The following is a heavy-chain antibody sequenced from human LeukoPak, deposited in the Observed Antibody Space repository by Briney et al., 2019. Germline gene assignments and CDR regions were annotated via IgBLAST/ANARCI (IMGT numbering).Heavy chain of an antibody. CDR2: ISYLGST. D-gene: IGHD2-21*01. J-gene: IGHJ4*02. CDR1: GGSISNYF. V-gene: IGHV4-59*01. CDR3: ARGLSLLGSEEGLPLGY. Sequence: SQTLSLTCTVSGGSISNYFWSWIRQPPGRGLEWIGYISYLGSTNYNPSLKGRVTFSVDTSKNQISLRVISVTAADTAVYCARGLSLLGSEEGLPLGYWGQGSLVTVSS.